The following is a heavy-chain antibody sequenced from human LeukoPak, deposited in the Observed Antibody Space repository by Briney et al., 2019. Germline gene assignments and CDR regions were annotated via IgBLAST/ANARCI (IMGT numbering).Heavy chain of an antibody. J-gene: IGHJ4*02. CDR3: ARDVVAAAGTWDY. V-gene: IGHV4-4*07. D-gene: IGHD6-13*01. CDR1: GGSVSNYY. Sequence: SETLSLTCTVSGGSVSNYYWSWIRQPAGKGVEWIGRIYSSGSTEYNPSLNSRVTMSVDTSKNQFSLKLRTVTAADTAVYFCARDVVAAAGTWDYWGQGTLVTVSS. CDR2: IYSSGST.